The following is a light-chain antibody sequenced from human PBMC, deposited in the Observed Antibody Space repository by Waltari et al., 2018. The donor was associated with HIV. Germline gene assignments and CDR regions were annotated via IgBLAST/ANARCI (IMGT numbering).Light chain of an antibody. V-gene: IGLV1-40*01. Sequence: QPVLTQPPSVSGAPGQRVTISCTGSHPNIGANSDLYWYQQLPGTAPKVLIYGNTNRPSGVPDRFSGSKSDTSASLAITGLQAEDEADYYCQSYDNSLSGYVFGTGTKVSVL. CDR2: GNT. CDR1: HPNIGANSD. CDR3: QSYDNSLSGYV. J-gene: IGLJ1*01.